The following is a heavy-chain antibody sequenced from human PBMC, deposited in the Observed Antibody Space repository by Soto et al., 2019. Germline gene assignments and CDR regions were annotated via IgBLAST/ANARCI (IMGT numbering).Heavy chain of an antibody. Sequence: EVQLLESGGGLVQPGGSLRLSCAASGFTFSTYGMSWVRQAPGKGLEWVSTISGSADSTYYADSVKGRFTISRDTSKNTLYMQMNSLRAEDTALYYCAKMVVATIEYWGQGTLVTVSS. D-gene: IGHD2-15*01. J-gene: IGHJ4*02. CDR1: GFTFSTYG. CDR3: AKMVVATIEY. CDR2: ISGSADST. V-gene: IGHV3-23*01.